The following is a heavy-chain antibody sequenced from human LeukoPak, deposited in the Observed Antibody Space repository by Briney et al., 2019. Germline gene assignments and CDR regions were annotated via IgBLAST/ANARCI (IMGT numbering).Heavy chain of an antibody. CDR3: ARGLVVGAT. D-gene: IGHD1-26*01. CDR2: INHSGST. V-gene: IGHV4-34*01. Sequence: SETLSLTCAVYGGSFSGYYWSWIRQPPGKGLEWIGEINHSGSTNYNPSLKSRVTISVDTSKNQFSLELSSVTAADTAVYYCARGLVVGATWGQGTLVTVSS. J-gene: IGHJ5*02. CDR1: GGSFSGYY.